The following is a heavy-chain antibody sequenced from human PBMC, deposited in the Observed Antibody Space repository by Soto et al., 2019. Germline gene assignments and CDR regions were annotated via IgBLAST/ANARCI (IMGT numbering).Heavy chain of an antibody. D-gene: IGHD2-15*01. CDR3: VRVQTGGSRPLDL. CDR2: IYYTGTP. V-gene: IGHV4-30-4*08. J-gene: IGHJ5*02. CDR1: GDSIKSSDYL. Sequence: PSETLSLTCTVSGDSIKSSDYLWTWIRQPPGEGLELIGHIYYTGTPYYNSSLQSRAVISLDTSMNQFSLKLNSATATDTAVYYCVRVQTGGSRPLDLWGQGTLVTVSS.